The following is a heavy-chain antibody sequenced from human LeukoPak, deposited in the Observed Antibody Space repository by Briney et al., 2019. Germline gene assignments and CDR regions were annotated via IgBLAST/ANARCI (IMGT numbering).Heavy chain of an antibody. Sequence: ASVKVSCKASGYTFTSYDINWVRQATGQGLEWMGWMNPNSGNTGYAQKFQGRVTITRNTSISTAYMELSSLRSDDTAVYYCASPQPAYYYDSSGYYYWGQGTLVTVSS. CDR2: MNPNSGNT. J-gene: IGHJ4*02. CDR3: ASPQPAYYYDSSGYYY. CDR1: GYTFTSYD. D-gene: IGHD3-22*01. V-gene: IGHV1-8*03.